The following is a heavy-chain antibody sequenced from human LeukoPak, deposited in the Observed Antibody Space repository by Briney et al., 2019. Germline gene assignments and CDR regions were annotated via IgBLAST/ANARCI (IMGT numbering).Heavy chain of an antibody. CDR3: ARRFYDSSGET. CDR2: IILIFGIA. CDR1: GGTFSSYA. J-gene: IGHJ5*02. Sequence: SVKVSCKASGGTFSSYAISWVRQAPGQGLEWMGRIILIFGIANYAQKFQGRVTITADKSTSTAYMELSSLRSEDTAVYYCARRFYDSSGETWGQGTLVTVSS. D-gene: IGHD3-22*01. V-gene: IGHV1-69*04.